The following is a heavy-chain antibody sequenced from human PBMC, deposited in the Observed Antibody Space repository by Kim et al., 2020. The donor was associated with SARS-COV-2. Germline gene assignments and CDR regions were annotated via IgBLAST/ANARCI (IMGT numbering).Heavy chain of an antibody. D-gene: IGHD3-22*01. CDR3: ARSTYYYDSIGYRIDY. J-gene: IGHJ4*02. Sequence: KFQGRVTITADESTSTAYMELSSLRSEDTAVYYCARSTYYYDSIGYRIDYWGQGTLVTVSS. V-gene: IGHV1-69*01.